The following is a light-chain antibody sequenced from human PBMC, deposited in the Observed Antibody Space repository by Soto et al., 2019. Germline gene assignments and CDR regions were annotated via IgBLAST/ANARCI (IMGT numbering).Light chain of an antibody. CDR1: SSDLGTFNL. Sequence: QSALTQPASVSGSPGQSITISCTGSSSDLGTFNLVSWYQQHAGKAPKLLIYEVNGRPSGVSNRFSGSKSGTTASLTISGLQTDDEADYFCCSYAGTNTYGFGGGTKVTVL. CDR3: CSYAGTNTYG. J-gene: IGLJ1*01. V-gene: IGLV2-23*02. CDR2: EVN.